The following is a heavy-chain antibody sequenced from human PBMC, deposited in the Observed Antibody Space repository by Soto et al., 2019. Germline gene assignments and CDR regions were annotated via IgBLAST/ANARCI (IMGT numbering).Heavy chain of an antibody. V-gene: IGHV4-4*07. CDR2: MFDSGNT. CDR1: SGSVNNYH. Sequence: QVEVQESGPGLVKPSETLSLTCTFSSGSVNNYHLSWIRQPAGGGLEWIGRMFDSGNTKLNPSLQSRVTMSKDRSKNQFSLKLTSVTAADTGVYYCARAHLSWYFDLWGRGTLVTVSS. J-gene: IGHJ2*01. CDR3: ARAHLSWYFDL.